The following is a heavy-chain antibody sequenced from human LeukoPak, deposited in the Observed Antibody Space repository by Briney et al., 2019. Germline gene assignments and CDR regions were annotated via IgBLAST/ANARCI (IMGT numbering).Heavy chain of an antibody. J-gene: IGHJ5*02. V-gene: IGHV4-34*01. CDR3: ARDYNTPAVWFDP. CDR2: INHSGST. D-gene: IGHD3-10*01. CDR1: GGSFSGYY. Sequence: SETLSLTCAVYGGSFSGYYWGWIRQPPGKGLEWIGEINHSGSTNYNPSLKSRVTISVDTSKNQFSLKLSSVTAADTAVYYCARDYNTPAVWFDPWGQGTLVTVSS.